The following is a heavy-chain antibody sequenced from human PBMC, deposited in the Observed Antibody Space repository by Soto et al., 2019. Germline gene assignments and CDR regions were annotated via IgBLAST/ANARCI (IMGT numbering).Heavy chain of an antibody. Sequence: QVHLVQSGAEVKKPGSSVKVSCKTSGGSFNNYAVSWVRQAPGRGLEWMGGIIPNFETPNYAQKFKDRVTINADESTSTVYTELRSLRSNDTAVYYCAVAMVREILIFESSGMHVWGQGTTVIVSS. CDR2: IIPNFETP. CDR3: AVAMVREILIFESSGMHV. J-gene: IGHJ6*02. D-gene: IGHD3-10*01. V-gene: IGHV1-69*01. CDR1: GGSFNNYA.